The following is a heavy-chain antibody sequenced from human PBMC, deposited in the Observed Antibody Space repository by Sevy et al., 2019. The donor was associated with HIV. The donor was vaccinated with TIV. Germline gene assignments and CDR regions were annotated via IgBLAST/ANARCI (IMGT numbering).Heavy chain of an antibody. CDR2: IYWDDDK. Sequence: SGPMLVKPTQTLTLTCTFSGFSLSTSGVGVGWIRQPPGKALEWLALIYWDDDKRYSPSLKSRLTITKDTSKNQVVLTMTRMDHVDTATYYCAHKGGGYNYRRLPFDYWGQGTLVTVSS. CDR1: GFSLSTSGVG. V-gene: IGHV2-5*02. D-gene: IGHD5-12*01. CDR3: AHKGGGYNYRRLPFDY. J-gene: IGHJ4*02.